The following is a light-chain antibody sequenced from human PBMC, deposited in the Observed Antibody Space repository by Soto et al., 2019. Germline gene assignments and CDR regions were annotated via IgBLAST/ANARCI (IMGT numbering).Light chain of an antibody. CDR1: SSDVGGYDY. Sequence: QSLLTQPASVSGSPGQSIAISCTGTSSDVGGYDYVSWYQQHPGKAPKLMIYDVSNRPSGVSNRFSGSKSDNTASLTISGLQAEDEADYYCSSYTSSSTYVFGTGTKLTVL. CDR3: SSYTSSSTYV. V-gene: IGLV2-14*01. CDR2: DVS. J-gene: IGLJ1*01.